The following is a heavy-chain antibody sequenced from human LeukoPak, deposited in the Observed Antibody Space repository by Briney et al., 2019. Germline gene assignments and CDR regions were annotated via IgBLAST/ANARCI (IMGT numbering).Heavy chain of an antibody. J-gene: IGHJ4*02. CDR1: GGSVSSGSYY. D-gene: IGHD3-16*01. CDR3: AREGPMGDIDY. CDR2: ICYSGST. Sequence: SETLSLTCTVSGGSVSSGSYYWSWIRQPPGKGLEWIGYICYSGSTNYNPSLKSRVTISVDASKNQFSLKLSSVTAADTAVYYCAREGPMGDIDYWGQGTLVTVSS. V-gene: IGHV4-61*01.